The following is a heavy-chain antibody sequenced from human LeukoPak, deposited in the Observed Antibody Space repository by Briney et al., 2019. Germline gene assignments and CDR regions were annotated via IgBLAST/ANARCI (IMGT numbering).Heavy chain of an antibody. V-gene: IGHV4-4*07. D-gene: IGHD2-15*01. CDR2: IYSSGSS. J-gene: IGHJ6*04. Sequence: SETLSLTCTVSGGSISRYYRSWIRQAAGKGLEWIGRIYSSGSSHYNPSLQSRVTMSVDTSKNQLSQKLSSVTAADTAVYYCASCHRQYCSAEVWGKGTTVTVSS. CDR3: ASCHRQYCSAEV. CDR1: GGSISRYY.